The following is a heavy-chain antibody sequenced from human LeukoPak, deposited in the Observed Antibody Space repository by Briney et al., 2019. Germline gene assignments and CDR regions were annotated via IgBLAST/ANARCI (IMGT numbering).Heavy chain of an antibody. CDR1: GFTFSSYS. Sequence: PGGSLRLSCAASGFTFSSYSMNWVRQAPGKGLEWVSSISSSSSYIYYADSVKGRFTISRDNSKNTLYLQMNSLRAEDTAVYYCARSGDSSSVQPDYWGQGTLVTVSS. CDR3: ARSGDSSSVQPDY. D-gene: IGHD6-13*01. V-gene: IGHV3-21*01. CDR2: ISSSSSYI. J-gene: IGHJ4*02.